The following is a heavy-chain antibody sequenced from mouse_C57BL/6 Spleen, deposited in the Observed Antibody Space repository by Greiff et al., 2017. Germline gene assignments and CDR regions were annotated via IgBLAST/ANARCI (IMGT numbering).Heavy chain of an antibody. D-gene: IGHD2-3*01. CDR2: IDPSDSET. CDR1: GYTFTSYW. CDR3: AREDGYS. V-gene: IGHV1-52*01. J-gene: IGHJ3*01. Sequence: QVHVKQPGAELVRPGSSVKLSCKASGYTFTSYWMHWVKQRPIQGLEWIGNIDPSDSETHYNQKFKDKATLTVDKSSSTAYMQLSSLTSEDSAVYYWAREDGYSWGQGTLVTVSA.